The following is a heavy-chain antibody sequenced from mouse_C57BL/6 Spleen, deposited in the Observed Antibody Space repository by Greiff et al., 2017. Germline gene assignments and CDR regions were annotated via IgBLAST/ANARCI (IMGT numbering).Heavy chain of an antibody. CDR3: ASRDDSSGLFAY. CDR1: GYTFTNYW. V-gene: IGHV1-63*01. J-gene: IGHJ3*01. D-gene: IGHD3-2*02. CDR2: IYPGGGYT. Sequence: QVQLQQSGAELVRPGTSVKMSCKASGYTFTNYWIGWAKQRPGHGLEWIGDIYPGGGYTNYNEKFKGKATLTADTSSSTAYMLFSSLTSEDSSICYWASRDDSSGLFAYWGQGTLVTVSA.